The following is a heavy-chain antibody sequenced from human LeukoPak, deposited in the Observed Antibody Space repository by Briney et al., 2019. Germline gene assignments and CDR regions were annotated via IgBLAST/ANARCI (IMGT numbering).Heavy chain of an antibody. D-gene: IGHD1-14*01. J-gene: IGHJ4*02. Sequence: KTSETLSLTCAVYGGSFSGYYWSWIRQPPGKGLEWIGEINRSGSTNYNPSLKSRVTISVDTSKNQFSLKLSSVTAADTAVYYCARGRSKRPIDYWGQGTLVTVSS. CDR2: INRSGST. CDR1: GGSFSGYY. CDR3: ARGRSKRPIDY. V-gene: IGHV4-34*01.